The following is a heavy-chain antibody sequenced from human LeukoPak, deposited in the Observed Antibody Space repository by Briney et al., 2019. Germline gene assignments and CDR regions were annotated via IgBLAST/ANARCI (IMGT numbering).Heavy chain of an antibody. Sequence: SETLSLTCVVYGGSFSGYYWSWIRQPPGKGLEWIGEINHSGSTNYNPSLKSRVTISVDTSKNQFSLKLSSVTAADTAVYYCARLPRITIFGVDYWGQGTLVTVSS. D-gene: IGHD3-3*01. J-gene: IGHJ4*02. CDR3: ARLPRITIFGVDY. CDR2: INHSGST. V-gene: IGHV4-34*01. CDR1: GGSFSGYY.